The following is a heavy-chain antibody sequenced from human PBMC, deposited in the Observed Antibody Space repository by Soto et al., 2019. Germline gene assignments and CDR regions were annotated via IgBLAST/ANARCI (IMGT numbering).Heavy chain of an antibody. CDR1: GYTFTTYD. Sequence: QVQLVQSGAEVKKPGASVKVSCKATGYTFTTYDINWVRQATGQGLEWMGWMNPNSGDTGYAQKSKGRVTMTRDTSISTAYMELRTLTSEDTDVYYCVRGLEWLRNYWGQGTLVTVSS. CDR3: VRGLEWLRNY. J-gene: IGHJ4*02. CDR2: MNPNSGDT. V-gene: IGHV1-8*01. D-gene: IGHD5-12*01.